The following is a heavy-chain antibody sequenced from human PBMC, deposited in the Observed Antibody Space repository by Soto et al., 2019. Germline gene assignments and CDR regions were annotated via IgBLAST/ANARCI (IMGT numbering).Heavy chain of an antibody. CDR2: ISNYNGDT. D-gene: IGHD3-22*01. CDR3: AKYYYDTSTFSLDS. Sequence: ASVKVSCKASGYTFTRYSINWVRQAPGQGLEWVGWISNYNGDTKYAQKFQGRVTLTTDTSTTTTYMDLRSLTSDDTAVYYCAKYYYDTSTFSLDSWGQGTLVTVSS. J-gene: IGHJ4*02. CDR1: GYTFTRYS. V-gene: IGHV1-18*04.